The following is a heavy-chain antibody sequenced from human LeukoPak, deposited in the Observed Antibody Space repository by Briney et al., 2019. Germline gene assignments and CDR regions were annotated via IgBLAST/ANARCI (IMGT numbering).Heavy chain of an antibody. J-gene: IGHJ4*02. CDR3: AREGDGLLSKDFDY. CDR2: SSPNSGGA. CDR1: GYTFIGYY. V-gene: IGHV1-2*02. D-gene: IGHD2-15*01. Sequence: GASVKVSCKASGYTFIGYYIHWVRQAPGQGLEWMGYSSPNSGGANSAQKFRGRVTMTRDTSISTAYMGLTRLGSDDTAVYYCAREGDGLLSKDFDYWGRGTLVTVSS.